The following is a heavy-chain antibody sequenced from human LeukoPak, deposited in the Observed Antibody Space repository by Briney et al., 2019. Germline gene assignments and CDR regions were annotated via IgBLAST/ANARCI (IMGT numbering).Heavy chain of an antibody. CDR1: GYNFTSYY. Sequence: VASVKVSCKASGYNFTSYYMHWVRQAPGQGLEWMGIINPSGGTTSYAQKFQGRVTVTRDTSTSTVYMELSSLRSEDTAVYYCAREVMDNLRFDYWGQGTLVTVSS. CDR3: AREVMDNLRFDY. J-gene: IGHJ4*02. V-gene: IGHV1-46*01. D-gene: IGHD1-14*01. CDR2: INPSGGTT.